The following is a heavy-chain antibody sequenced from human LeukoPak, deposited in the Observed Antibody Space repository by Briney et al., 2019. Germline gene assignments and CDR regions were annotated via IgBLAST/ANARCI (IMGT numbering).Heavy chain of an antibody. V-gene: IGHV3-30-3*01. CDR2: ISYDGSNK. D-gene: IGHD4-23*01. CDR1: GFTFSSYA. CDR3: ARDSGGNLLDAFDI. Sequence: PGGSLRLSCAASGFTFSSYAMSWVRQAPGKGLEWVAVISYDGSNKYYADSVKGRFTISRDNSKNTLYLQMNSLRAEDTAVYYCARDSGGNLLDAFDIWGQGTMVTVSS. J-gene: IGHJ3*02.